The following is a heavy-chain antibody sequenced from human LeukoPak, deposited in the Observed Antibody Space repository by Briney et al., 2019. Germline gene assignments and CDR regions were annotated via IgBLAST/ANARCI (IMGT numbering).Heavy chain of an antibody. CDR2: IYSSGST. Sequence: KPSETLSLTCTVSGGPISGNYWSWIRQPAGKGLEWIGRIYSSGSTNYNPSLKSRVTMSVDTSKNQFSLRLSSVTAADTAIYYCARRSSSVWYYSDSWGQGTLVTVSS. V-gene: IGHV4-4*07. CDR1: GGPISGNY. CDR3: ARRSSSVWYYSDS. J-gene: IGHJ4*02. D-gene: IGHD5/OR15-5a*01.